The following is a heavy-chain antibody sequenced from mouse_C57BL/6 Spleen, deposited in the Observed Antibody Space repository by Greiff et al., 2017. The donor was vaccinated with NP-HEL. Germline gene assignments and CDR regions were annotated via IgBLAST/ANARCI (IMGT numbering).Heavy chain of an antibody. CDR1: GYTFTSYW. V-gene: IGHV1-64*01. Sequence: QVQLQQPGAELVKPGASVKLSCKASGYTFTSYWMHWVKQRPGQGLEWIGMIHPNSGSTNYNEKFKSKATLTVDKSSSTAYMQLSSLTSEDSAVYYCALSSYDYAMDYWGQGTSVTVSS. J-gene: IGHJ4*01. CDR3: ALSSYDYAMDY. D-gene: IGHD1-1*01. CDR2: IHPNSGST.